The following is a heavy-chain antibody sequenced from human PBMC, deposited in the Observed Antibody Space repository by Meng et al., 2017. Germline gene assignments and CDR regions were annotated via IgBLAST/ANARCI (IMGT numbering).Heavy chain of an antibody. CDR3: ARESWFDP. CDR2: IIPIFGTA. J-gene: IGHJ5*02. V-gene: IGHV1-69*01. CDR1: GGTFSSNA. Sequence: HGPLVQSGGEVKKAGCAVKVSCKASGGTFSSNAISWVRQAPGQGLEWMGGIIPIFGTANYAQKFQGRVTITADESTSTAYMELSSLRSEDTAVYYCARESWFDPWGQGTLVTVSS.